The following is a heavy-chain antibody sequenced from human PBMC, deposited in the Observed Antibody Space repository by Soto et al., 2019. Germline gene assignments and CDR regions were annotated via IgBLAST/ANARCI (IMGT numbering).Heavy chain of an antibody. J-gene: IGHJ5*02. Sequence: GASVKVSCKASGYTFTSYDINWVRQATGQGLEWMGWMNPNSANTGYAQKFQGRVTMTRNTSISTVYMELSNLRSEDTAVYYCARAIAAAGTSSWFDPWGQGTLVTVSS. D-gene: IGHD6-13*01. CDR2: MNPNSANT. CDR1: GYTFTSYD. CDR3: ARAIAAAGTSSWFDP. V-gene: IGHV1-8*01.